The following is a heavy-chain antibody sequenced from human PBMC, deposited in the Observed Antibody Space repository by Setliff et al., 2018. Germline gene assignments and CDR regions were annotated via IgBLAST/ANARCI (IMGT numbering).Heavy chain of an antibody. V-gene: IGHV4-39*02. J-gene: IGHJ5*01. CDR1: GGSISSGNYY. D-gene: IGHD4-4*01. CDR3: AGRDYSGGDS. Sequence: SETLSLTCRVSGGSISSGNYYWGLIRQPPGKGLEWVATIYYSGSTYSNPSLKSRVTISADTSNNSFSLNLFSVTAADTAVYYCAGRDYSGGDSWGHGTLVTVSS. CDR2: IYYSGST.